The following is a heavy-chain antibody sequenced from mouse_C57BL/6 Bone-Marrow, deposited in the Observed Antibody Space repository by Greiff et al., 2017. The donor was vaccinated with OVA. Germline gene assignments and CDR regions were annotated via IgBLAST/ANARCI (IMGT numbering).Heavy chain of an antibody. Sequence: EVKLMESGGGLVKPGGSLKLSCAASGFTFSSYAMSWVRQTPEKRLEWVATISDGGSYTYYPDNVKGRFTISRDNANNNLYLQMSHLKSEDTAMYYCARDDDYDDGFDYWGQGTTLTVSS. J-gene: IGHJ2*01. D-gene: IGHD2-4*01. CDR2: ISDGGSYT. V-gene: IGHV5-4*01. CDR3: ARDDDYDDGFDY. CDR1: GFTFSSYA.